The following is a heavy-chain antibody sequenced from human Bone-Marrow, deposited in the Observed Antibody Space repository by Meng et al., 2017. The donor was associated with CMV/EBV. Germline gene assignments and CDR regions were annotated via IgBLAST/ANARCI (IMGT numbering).Heavy chain of an antibody. D-gene: IGHD3-16*01. V-gene: IGHV4-4*07. J-gene: IGHJ4*02. CDR3: AGSRPGGGACDY. Sequence: QLQQQDPGPGLVKPSETLSLTGIVSGASIKNYNWNWARQPAGQGLEWIGLIQVIGHTVYNPSLKSRVTVSLDASKSQFSLTLNSVTAADTATYYCAGSRPGGGACDYWGQGILVTVSS. CDR2: IQVIGHT. CDR1: GASIKNYN.